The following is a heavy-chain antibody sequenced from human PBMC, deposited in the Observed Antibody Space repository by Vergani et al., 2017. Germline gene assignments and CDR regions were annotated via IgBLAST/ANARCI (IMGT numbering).Heavy chain of an antibody. CDR1: GGSISSYY. Sequence: QVQLQESGPGLVKPSETLSLTCTVSGGSISSYYWSWIRQPPGKGLEWIGYIYYSGSTNYNPSLKSRVTISVDTSKNQFSLKLSSVTAADTAVYYCAKTNRNYDILTGYYKGNWFDPWGQGTLVTVSS. CDR2: IYYSGST. D-gene: IGHD3-9*01. V-gene: IGHV4-59*08. CDR3: AKTNRNYDILTGYYKGNWFDP. J-gene: IGHJ5*02.